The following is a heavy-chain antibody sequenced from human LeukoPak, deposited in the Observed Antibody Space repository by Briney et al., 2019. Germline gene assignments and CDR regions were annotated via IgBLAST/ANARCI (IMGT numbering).Heavy chain of an antibody. J-gene: IGHJ4*02. D-gene: IGHD2/OR15-2a*01. CDR3: VRENIGIDY. Sequence: PGGSLRLSCAASGFSISKYWMDWVRQAPGKGPVWVSHLNGDGRTTYADSVKGRLTISGDNAKNTLYLQMDRRRAEDTPVYYCVRENIGIDYWGQGTLVTVSS. V-gene: IGHV3-74*03. CDR1: GFSISKYW. CDR2: LNGDGRT.